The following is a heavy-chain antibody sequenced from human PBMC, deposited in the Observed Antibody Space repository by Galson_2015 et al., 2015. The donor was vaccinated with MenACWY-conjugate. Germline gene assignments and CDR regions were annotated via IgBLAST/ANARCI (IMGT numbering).Heavy chain of an antibody. CDR1: ASTFSNAY. J-gene: IGHJ6*03. CDR3: TTHNPDSWGGLLFHFYMDV. Sequence: SLRLSCAGSASTFSNAYMSWVRQAPGKGLEWVGRIKSQKDGGKTDYAAPVKGRFTISRDDSKNTLYLQMNSLKIEDTAVYYCTTHNPDSWGGLLFHFYMDVWGKGTLVTVSS. CDR2: IKSQKDGGKT. V-gene: IGHV3-15*01. D-gene: IGHD2-21*01.